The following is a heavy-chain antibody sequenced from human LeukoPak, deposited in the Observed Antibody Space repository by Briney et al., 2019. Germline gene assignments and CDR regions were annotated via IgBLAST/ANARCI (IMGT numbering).Heavy chain of an antibody. CDR3: ARVVGYSGGWYARGSKYFDY. V-gene: IGHV4-59*01. CDR1: GGAISSYY. J-gene: IGHJ4*02. Sequence: PSETLSLTCTVSGGAISSYYWSWLRQPPGKGLEWIGYIYYSGSTNYNPSLKSRVTISVDTSKNQFSLKLSSVTAADTAVYYCARVVGYSGGWYARGSKYFDYWGQGTLVTVSS. CDR2: IYYSGST. D-gene: IGHD6-19*01.